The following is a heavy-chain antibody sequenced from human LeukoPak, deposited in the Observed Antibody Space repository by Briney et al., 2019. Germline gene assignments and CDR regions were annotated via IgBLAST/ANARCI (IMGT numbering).Heavy chain of an antibody. CDR3: ARDRDDYVWGSYRDY. D-gene: IGHD3-16*02. Sequence: GGSLRLSCAASGFTFSDYCMSWIRQAPGKGLEWVSYISSSGTTIYYADSVKGRFTISRDNAKNSLYLQMNSLRAEDTAMYYCARDRDDYVWGSYRDYWGQGTLVTVSS. CDR2: ISSSGTTI. V-gene: IGHV3-11*01. CDR1: GFTFSDYC. J-gene: IGHJ4*02.